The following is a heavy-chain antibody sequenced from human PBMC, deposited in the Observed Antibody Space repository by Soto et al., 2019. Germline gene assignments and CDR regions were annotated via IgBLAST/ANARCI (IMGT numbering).Heavy chain of an antibody. CDR1: GFSFSSYG. V-gene: IGHV3-30*18. CDR3: VKDRRTEAYGMEV. D-gene: IGHD2-2*01. J-gene: IGHJ6*02. CDR2: ISYDGSNK. Sequence: QVQLVESGGGVVQPGRSLRLSCAASGFSFSSYGMHWVRQAPGKGLEWVAVISYDGSNKYYADSVKGRFTISRDTSKNTLYLQMNSLRAEDTAVCYCVKDRRTEAYGMEVWGQGTTVTVSS.